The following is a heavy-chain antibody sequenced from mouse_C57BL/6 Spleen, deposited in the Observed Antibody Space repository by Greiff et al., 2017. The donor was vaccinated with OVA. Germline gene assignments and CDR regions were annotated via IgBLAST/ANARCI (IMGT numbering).Heavy chain of an antibody. Sequence: EVMLVESGGGLVKPGGSLKLSCAASGFTFSDYGMHWVRQAPEKGLEWVAYISSGSSTIYYADTVKGRFTISRDNAKHTLFLQMTSLRSEDTAMYYCASDRNYFDYWGQGTTLTVSS. J-gene: IGHJ2*01. CDR1: GFTFSDYG. D-gene: IGHD2-3*01. V-gene: IGHV5-17*01. CDR2: ISSGSSTI. CDR3: ASDRNYFDY.